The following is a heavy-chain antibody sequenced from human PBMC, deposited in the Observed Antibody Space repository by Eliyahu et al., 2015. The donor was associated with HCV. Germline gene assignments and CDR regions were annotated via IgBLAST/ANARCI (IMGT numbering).Heavy chain of an antibody. V-gene: IGHV3-23*01. D-gene: IGHD3-10*01. Sequence: EVQLLESGGGLVQPGGSLRLSCAPSGFTFSSFAMSWVRQAPGKGLGWVSTINGGGGATYYTDSVKGRFTISRDNSKNTLYLQMNSLRTEDTAVYYCAKGRDDSEYYYYGMDVWGQGTTVTVS. J-gene: IGHJ6*02. CDR3: AKGRDDSEYYYYGMDV. CDR1: GFTFSSFA. CDR2: INGGGGAT.